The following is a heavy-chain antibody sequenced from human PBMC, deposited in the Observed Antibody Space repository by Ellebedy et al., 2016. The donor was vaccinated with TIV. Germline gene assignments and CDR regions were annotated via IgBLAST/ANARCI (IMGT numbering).Heavy chain of an antibody. J-gene: IGHJ2*01. CDR3: ARGLTRRVWYFDL. D-gene: IGHD3-9*01. V-gene: IGHV1-69*04. Sequence: ASVKVSCKASGGTFSSYAISWVRQAPGQGLEWMGRIIPILGIANYAQKFQGRVTITADKSTSTAYMELSSLRSEDTAVYYCARGLTRRVWYFDLWGRGTLVTVSS. CDR2: IIPILGIA. CDR1: GGTFSSYA.